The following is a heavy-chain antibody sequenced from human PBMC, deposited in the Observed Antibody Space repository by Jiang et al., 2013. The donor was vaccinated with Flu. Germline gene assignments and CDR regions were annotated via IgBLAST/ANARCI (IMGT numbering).Heavy chain of an antibody. J-gene: IGHJ4*02. V-gene: IGHV2-5*02. CDR3: AHTLPKVGSGSYYFDY. Sequence: KPTQTLTLTCSFSGFSLSTNGVGVGWIRRPPGKALEWLASIYWDDDKRYSPSLRSRLTITKDTSKNQVVLTMTNMDPVDTATYYCAHTLPKVGSGSYYFDYCGQGILV. D-gene: IGHD3-10*01. CDR1: GFSLSTNGVG. CDR2: IYWDDDK.